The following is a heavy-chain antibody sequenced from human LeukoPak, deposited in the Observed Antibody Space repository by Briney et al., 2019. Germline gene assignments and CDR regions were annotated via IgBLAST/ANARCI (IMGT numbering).Heavy chain of an antibody. V-gene: IGHV4-59*08. CDR2: IYYSGST. Sequence: SETLSLTCTVSGGSISSYYWSWIRQPPGKGLEWIGYIYYSGSTNYNPSLKSRVTISVDTSRNQFSLKLGSVTAADTAVYYCARRARATAGGDYFDYWGQGTLVTVSS. CDR1: GGSISSYY. J-gene: IGHJ4*02. D-gene: IGHD6-13*01. CDR3: ARRARATAGGDYFDY.